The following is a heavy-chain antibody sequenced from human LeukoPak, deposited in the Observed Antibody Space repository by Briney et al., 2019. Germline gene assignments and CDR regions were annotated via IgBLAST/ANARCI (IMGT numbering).Heavy chain of an antibody. V-gene: IGHV3-23*01. CDR2: SSGSGGST. CDR3: AKEGAAAYY. Sequence: GSLRLSCAASGFTFNRYTMRWGRQAPGKGLGWVYASSGSGGSTYYAACAKGRFTISRDNSKNTLYLQMNSLRAEDTAVYYCAKEGAAAYYWGQGTLVTVSS. J-gene: IGHJ4*02. CDR1: GFTFNRYT. D-gene: IGHD6-13*01.